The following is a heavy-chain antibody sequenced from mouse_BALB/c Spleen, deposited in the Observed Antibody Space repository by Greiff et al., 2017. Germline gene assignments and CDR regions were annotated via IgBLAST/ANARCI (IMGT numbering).Heavy chain of an antibody. J-gene: IGHJ3*01. CDR2: IYPGDGDT. CDR3: ARWYYGSSYGFAY. V-gene: IGHV1-87*01. D-gene: IGHD1-1*01. CDR1: GYTFTSYW. Sequence: QVQLKQSGAELARPGASVKLSCKASGYTFTSYWMQWVKQRPGQGLEWIGAIYPGDGDTRYTQKFKGKATLTADKSSSTAYMQLSSLASEDSAVYYCARWYYGSSYGFAYWGQGTLVTVSA.